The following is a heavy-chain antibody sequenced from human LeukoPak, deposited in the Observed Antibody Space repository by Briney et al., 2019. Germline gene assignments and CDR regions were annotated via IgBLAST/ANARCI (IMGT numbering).Heavy chain of an antibody. CDR3: ARVLYSSGYIPTKNFDY. V-gene: IGHV3-48*04. Sequence: GGSLRLSCAASGFTFSSYWMSWVRQAPGKGLEWVSYISSSGSTIYYADSVKGRFTISRDNAKNSLYLQMNSLRAEDTAVYYCARVLYSSGYIPTKNFDYWGQGTLVTVSS. CDR1: GFTFSSYW. D-gene: IGHD3-22*01. CDR2: ISSSGSTI. J-gene: IGHJ4*02.